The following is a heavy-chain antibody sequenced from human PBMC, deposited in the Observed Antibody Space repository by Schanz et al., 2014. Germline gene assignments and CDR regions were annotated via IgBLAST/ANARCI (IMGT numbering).Heavy chain of an antibody. CDR3: AKDVDFWSGYYLDY. V-gene: IGHV3-30*18. CDR1: GFNFSSYG. D-gene: IGHD3-3*01. Sequence: QVQLVESGGGVVQPGRSLRLSCAASGFNFSSYGMHWVRQAPGKGLEWVAVISDYGSNHYYPDSVKGRFTISRDNSKNTLYLQMNSLRSEDTAVYYCAKDVDFWSGYYLDYWGQGTLVTVSS. J-gene: IGHJ4*02. CDR2: ISDYGSNH.